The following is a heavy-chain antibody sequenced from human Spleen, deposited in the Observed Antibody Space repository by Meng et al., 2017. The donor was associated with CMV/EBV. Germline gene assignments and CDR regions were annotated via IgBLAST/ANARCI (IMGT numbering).Heavy chain of an antibody. V-gene: IGHV3-23*03. D-gene: IGHD1-26*01. CDR3: ARALGDAFDI. J-gene: IGHJ3*02. Sequence: GESLKISCAASGFTFSSYAMSWVRQAPGKGLEWVSVIYSGGSSTYYADSVKGRFTISRDNSKNTLYLQMNSLRAEDTAVYYCARALGDAFDIWGQGTMVTVSS. CDR2: IYSGGSST. CDR1: GFTFSSYA.